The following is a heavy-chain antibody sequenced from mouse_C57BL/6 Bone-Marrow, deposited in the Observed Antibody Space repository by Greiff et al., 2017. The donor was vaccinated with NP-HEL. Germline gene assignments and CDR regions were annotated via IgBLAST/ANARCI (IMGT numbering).Heavy chain of an antibody. Sequence: QVQLQQPGAELVKPGASVKLSCKASGYTFTSYWMHWVKQRPGRGLEWIGRIDPNSGGTKYNEKFKSKATLTVDKPSSTAYMQLSSLTSEDSAVYYCARSGITTVVATRYAMDYWGQGTSVTVSS. CDR2: IDPNSGGT. CDR1: GYTFTSYW. CDR3: ARSGITTVVATRYAMDY. V-gene: IGHV1-72*01. D-gene: IGHD1-1*01. J-gene: IGHJ4*01.